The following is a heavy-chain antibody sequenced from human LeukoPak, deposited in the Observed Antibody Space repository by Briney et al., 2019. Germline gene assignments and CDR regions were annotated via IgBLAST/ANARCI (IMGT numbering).Heavy chain of an antibody. V-gene: IGHV5-51*01. CDR1: GYSFTSYW. J-gene: IGHJ3*01. CDR2: IYPDDSDT. D-gene: IGHD3-22*01. CDR3: ARPNIASYYDSRGYDAFDV. Sequence: GESLKISCKGSGYSFTSYWIAWVRQMPGKGLEWMGIIYPDDSDTRYSPSFQGQVTISADKSVRTAYLQWSSLKASDTAMYYCARPNIASYYDSRGYDAFDVWGQGTMVTVSS.